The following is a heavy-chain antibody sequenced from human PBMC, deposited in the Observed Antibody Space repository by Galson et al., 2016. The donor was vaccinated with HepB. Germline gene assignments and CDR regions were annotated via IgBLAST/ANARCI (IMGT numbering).Heavy chain of an antibody. CDR1: GASTGSNRYY. D-gene: IGHD2-2*01. V-gene: IGHV4-39*01. Sequence: SETLSLTCTVSGASTGSNRYYWGWIRQPPGKGLEWIGTIYYNGRTHYNSSLKSRLTMSVDTSKNQFSLNLSSVNAADTAVYYCVRLIHCSSVSCNGYWGPGTLVTVSS. J-gene: IGHJ4*02. CDR3: VRLIHCSSVSCNGY. CDR2: IYYNGRT.